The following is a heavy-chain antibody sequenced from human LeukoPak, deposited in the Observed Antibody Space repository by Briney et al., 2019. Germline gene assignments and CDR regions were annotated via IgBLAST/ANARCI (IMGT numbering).Heavy chain of an antibody. J-gene: IGHJ3*02. Sequence: GGSLRLSCAASGFTVSSNYMSWVRQAPGKGLEWVSVIFSGGSTNYAASVKGRFTISRDNSKNTLYLLMNSLRAEDTAVYYCTTTIAVAGTILDDAFDIWGQGTMVTVSS. CDR1: GFTVSSNY. CDR2: IFSGGST. V-gene: IGHV3-53*01. D-gene: IGHD6-19*01. CDR3: TTTIAVAGTILDDAFDI.